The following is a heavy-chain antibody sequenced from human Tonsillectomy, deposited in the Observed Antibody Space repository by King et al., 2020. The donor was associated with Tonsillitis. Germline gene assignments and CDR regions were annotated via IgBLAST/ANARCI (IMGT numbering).Heavy chain of an antibody. D-gene: IGHD2-2*01. J-gene: IGHJ6*03. CDR1: GGSISSRNW. CDR3: SKRPAAVSQYYHMDV. Sequence: VQLQESGPGLLKPSGTLSLTCAFSGGSISSRNWWGWVRQPPGKGLEWIGEIYQSGTTHYNPSLKSRVTISVDKSKNQFSLNLTSVTAADTAVYYCSKRPAAVSQYYHMDVWGKGTTVTVSS. V-gene: IGHV4-4*02. CDR2: IYQSGTT.